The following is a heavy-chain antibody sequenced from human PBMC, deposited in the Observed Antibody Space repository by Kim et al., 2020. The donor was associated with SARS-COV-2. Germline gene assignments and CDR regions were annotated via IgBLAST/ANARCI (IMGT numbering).Heavy chain of an antibody. D-gene: IGHD3-10*01. V-gene: IGHV4-39*01. CDR3: VKQEGSYFDY. CDR2: ST. J-gene: IGHJ4*02. Sequence: STYYNPSLKSRVTISVDTSKNQFSLKLSSVTAADTAVYYCVKQEGSYFDYWGQGTLVTVSS.